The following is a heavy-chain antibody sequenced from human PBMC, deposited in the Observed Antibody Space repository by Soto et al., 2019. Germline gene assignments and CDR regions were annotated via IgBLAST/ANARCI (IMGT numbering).Heavy chain of an antibody. V-gene: IGHV1-18*01. CDR2: ISAYNGNT. CDR3: ARELTGTTSFDY. Sequence: SLKVSFEATGYTFTSYSINWVRLAPGQGLEWMGWISAYNGNTNYAQKLQGRVTMTTDTSTSTAYTELRSLRSDDTAVYYCARELTGTTSFDYWGQGTLFTVSS. D-gene: IGHD1-1*01. CDR1: GYTFTSYS. J-gene: IGHJ4*02.